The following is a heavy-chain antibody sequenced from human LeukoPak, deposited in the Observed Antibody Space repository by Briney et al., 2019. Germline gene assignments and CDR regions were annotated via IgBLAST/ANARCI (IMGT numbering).Heavy chain of an antibody. D-gene: IGHD3-3*01. CDR3: AKFYYDFWSGYPHYFHY. V-gene: IGHV3-23*01. J-gene: IGHJ4*02. CDR1: GFTFNKYG. CDR2: IGGSGGST. Sequence: TGGSLRLSCAASGFTFNKYGMHWVRQAPGKGLEWVSAIGGSGGSTYYADSVKGRFTISRDNSRNTLYLQMNSLRAEDTAVYYCAKFYYDFWSGYPHYFHYWGQGTLVTVSS.